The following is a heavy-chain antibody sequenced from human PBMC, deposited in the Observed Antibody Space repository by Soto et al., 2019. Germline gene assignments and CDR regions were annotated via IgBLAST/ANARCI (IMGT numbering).Heavy chain of an antibody. Sequence: GGSLRLSCAASGFTFSSYAMHWVRQAPGKGLEWVAVISYDGSNKYYADSVKGRFTISRDNSKNTLYLQMNSLRAEDTAVYYCARDLLEDIVVVPADYPFDYWGQGTLVTVSS. V-gene: IGHV3-30-3*01. J-gene: IGHJ4*02. CDR3: ARDLLEDIVVVPADYPFDY. D-gene: IGHD2-2*01. CDR2: ISYDGSNK. CDR1: GFTFSSYA.